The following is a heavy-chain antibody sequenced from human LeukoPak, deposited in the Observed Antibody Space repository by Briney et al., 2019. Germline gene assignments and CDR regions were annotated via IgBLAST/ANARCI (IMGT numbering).Heavy chain of an antibody. CDR2: IYSGGST. V-gene: IGHV3-66*02. Sequence: GGSLRLSCAASGFTVSNNYMSWVRQAPGKGLEWVSVIYSGGSTYYADSVKGRFTISRDNSKNTLYLQMNSLRPEDTAVYYCAAPQDIVVVPALGVWGKGTTVPVSS. CDR3: AAPQDIVVVPALGV. CDR1: GFTVSNNY. J-gene: IGHJ6*04. D-gene: IGHD2-2*01.